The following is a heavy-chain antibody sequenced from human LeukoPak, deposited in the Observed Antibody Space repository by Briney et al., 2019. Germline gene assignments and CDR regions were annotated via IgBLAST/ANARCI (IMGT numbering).Heavy chain of an antibody. CDR3: ARTGPTTNVYFDY. D-gene: IGHD7-27*01. Sequence: GESLKISCKGSGYSFTSYWIGWVRQMPGKGLEWMGIIYPGDSDTRYGPSFQGQVTISADKSISTAYLQWSSLKASDTAMYYCARTGPTTNVYFDYWGQGTLVTVSS. CDR2: IYPGDSDT. CDR1: GYSFTSYW. J-gene: IGHJ4*02. V-gene: IGHV5-51*01.